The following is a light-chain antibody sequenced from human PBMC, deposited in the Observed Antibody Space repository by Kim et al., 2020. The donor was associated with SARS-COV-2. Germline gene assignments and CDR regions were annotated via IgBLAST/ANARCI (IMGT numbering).Light chain of an antibody. CDR2: DVS. Sequence: QSALTQPASVSGSPGQSITISCTGTNSDVGAYNYVSWYQQHPGKVPKLMIYDVSKRPSGVSNRFSGSKSGNTASLTISGLQAEDEADYYYNSYTASTTLVFGGGTKVTVL. J-gene: IGLJ3*02. CDR1: NSDVGAYNY. CDR3: NSYTASTTLV. V-gene: IGLV2-14*03.